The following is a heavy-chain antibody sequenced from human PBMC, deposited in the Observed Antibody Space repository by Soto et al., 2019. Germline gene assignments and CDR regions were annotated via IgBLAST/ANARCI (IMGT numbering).Heavy chain of an antibody. V-gene: IGHV3-30*02. CDR3: AKGKIWDYGSNSKTYFQH. CDR1: GFTFSSYG. D-gene: IGHD4-17*01. J-gene: IGHJ1*01. Sequence: GGSLRLSCAASGFTFSSYGMHWVRQAPGKGLEWVAVIWYDGSNKYYADSVKGRFTVSRDNSKNTVYLQMRSLRPEDTAVYYCAKGKIWDYGSNSKTYFQHWGPGTLVTVSS. CDR2: IWYDGSNK.